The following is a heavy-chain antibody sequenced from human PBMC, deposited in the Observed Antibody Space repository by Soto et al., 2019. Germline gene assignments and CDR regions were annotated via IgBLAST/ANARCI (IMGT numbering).Heavy chain of an antibody. J-gene: IGHJ3*02. CDR3: GVDATTRDAFDI. V-gene: IGHV3-21*01. Sequence: GGSLRLSCAASGFTFSSYSMNWVRQAPGKGLEWVSSISSSSSYIYYADSMKGRFTISRDNAKNSLYLQMNSLRAEDTAVYYCGVDATTRDAFDIWGQGTMVTVSS. CDR1: GFTFSSYS. CDR2: ISSSSSYI.